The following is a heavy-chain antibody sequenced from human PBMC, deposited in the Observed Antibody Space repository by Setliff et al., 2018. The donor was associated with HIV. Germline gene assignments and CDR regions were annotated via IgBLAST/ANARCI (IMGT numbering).Heavy chain of an antibody. J-gene: IGHJ4*02. V-gene: IGHV4-61*09. CDR3: ARDDRCSGDTCYYY. Sequence: SETLSLTCTVSGGSISSGSYYWSWIRQPAGKGLEWVGHIYTSGSTNYNPSLKSRVTISVDTSKNQFSLKLSSVTAADTAVYYCARDDRCSGDTCYYYWGQGALVTVS. CDR1: GGSISSGSYY. CDR2: IYTSGST. D-gene: IGHD2-15*01.